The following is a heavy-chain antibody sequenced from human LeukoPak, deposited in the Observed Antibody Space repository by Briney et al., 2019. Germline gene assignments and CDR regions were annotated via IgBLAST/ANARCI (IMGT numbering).Heavy chain of an antibody. CDR3: ASTLYRSGWFYFDY. J-gene: IGHJ4*02. CDR1: GDSISSSNW. D-gene: IGHD6-19*01. V-gene: IGHV4-28*01. Sequence: SETLSLTCAVSGDSISSSNWWVWSPQPPGKGGEWIGYIYYSGSSYYNPSLKSRVTISVDTSKSQFSLKLSSVTAADTAVYYCASTLYRSGWFYFDYWGQGALVTVSS. CDR2: IYYSGSS.